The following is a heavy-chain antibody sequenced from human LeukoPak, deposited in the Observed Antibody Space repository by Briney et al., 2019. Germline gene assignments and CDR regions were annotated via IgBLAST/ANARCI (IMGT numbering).Heavy chain of an antibody. CDR1: GFSFSSYA. CDR3: ANGGLSPPVGY. V-gene: IGHV3-23*01. Sequence: HPGGSLRLSCAASGFSFSSYAMTWVRQAPGKGLEWVSALSAGGGSTYYADSVKGRFTISRDNSKNMVYLQMNSLRAEDTALYFCANGGLSPPVGYWGQGTLVTVSS. D-gene: IGHD3-10*01. J-gene: IGHJ4*02. CDR2: LSAGGGST.